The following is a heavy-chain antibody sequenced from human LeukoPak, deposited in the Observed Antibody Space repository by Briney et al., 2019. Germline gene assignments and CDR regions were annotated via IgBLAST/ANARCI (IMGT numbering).Heavy chain of an antibody. V-gene: IGHV3-7*05. CDR2: IKEDGSEK. D-gene: IGHD6-6*01. CDR1: RFAFSTYW. J-gene: IGHJ6*02. CDR3: ARDSPGSSRFYHYYGLDV. Sequence: PGGYLRLSCAASRFAFSTYWMSWVRQAPGKGLEWVANIKEDGSEKYYVDSVKGRFTIYRDNAKNSLYLQMNRLRAEDTAVYYCARDSPGSSRFYHYYGLDVWGQGTTVTVSS.